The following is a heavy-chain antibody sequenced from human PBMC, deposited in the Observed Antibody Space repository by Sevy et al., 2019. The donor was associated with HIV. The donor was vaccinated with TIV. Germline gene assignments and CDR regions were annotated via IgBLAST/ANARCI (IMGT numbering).Heavy chain of an antibody. V-gene: IGHV3-53*01. J-gene: IGHJ4*02. D-gene: IGHD3-10*01. CDR2: ISGGIST. Sequence: GGSLRLSCAASGFSVRSNSMSWVRQAPGKGLEWVSVISGGISTYNADSVKGRFTISRDNSENTLSLQMNSLKAEDTAVYFCTRDQWHHASGSFYFANWGQGTLVTVSS. CDR1: GFSVRSNS. CDR3: TRDQWHHASGSFYFAN.